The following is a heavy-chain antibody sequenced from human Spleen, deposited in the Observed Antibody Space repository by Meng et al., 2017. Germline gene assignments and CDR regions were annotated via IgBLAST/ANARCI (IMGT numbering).Heavy chain of an antibody. J-gene: IGHJ4*02. D-gene: IGHD6-13*01. Sequence: SETLSLTCTVSGGSMSSYSWSWIRQPPGKGLEWIGYIYYSGTTNYNPSLKSRVTISVHTSKKQFSLKLTSVTAADTAVYYCARGTSSWSFLFDYWGQGTLVTVSS. V-gene: IGHV4-59*01. CDR1: GGSMSSYS. CDR2: IYYSGTT. CDR3: ARGTSSWSFLFDY.